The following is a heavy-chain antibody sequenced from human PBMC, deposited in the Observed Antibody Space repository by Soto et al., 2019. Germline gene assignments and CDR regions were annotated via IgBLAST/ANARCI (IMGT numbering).Heavy chain of an antibody. CDR1: GFTFTSSP. D-gene: IGHD1-7*01. Sequence: ESGGGLVQPGGSLRLSCAASGFTFTSSPMTWVRQAPGKGLEWVSAIGYSGVTTYYADSVRGRFTISRDNSKNTLYLQMNSLRAEDTAVYYCAKGGTTDYWGQGTLVTVSS. CDR2: IGYSGVTT. J-gene: IGHJ4*02. V-gene: IGHV3-23*01. CDR3: AKGGTTDY.